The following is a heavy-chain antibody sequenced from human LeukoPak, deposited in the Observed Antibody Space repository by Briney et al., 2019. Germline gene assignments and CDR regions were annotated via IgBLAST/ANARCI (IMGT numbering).Heavy chain of an antibody. CDR1: GFTFSTYW. Sequence: GGSLRLSCAASGFTFSTYWMHWVRQAPGEGLVWVSRIKSDGSDTSYADSVKGRFTISRDNAKNTLYLQMNSLRAEDTAVYYCATIDFRGYSGYDDDYWGQGTLVTVSS. J-gene: IGHJ4*02. V-gene: IGHV3-74*01. CDR2: IKSDGSDT. D-gene: IGHD5-12*01. CDR3: ATIDFRGYSGYDDDY.